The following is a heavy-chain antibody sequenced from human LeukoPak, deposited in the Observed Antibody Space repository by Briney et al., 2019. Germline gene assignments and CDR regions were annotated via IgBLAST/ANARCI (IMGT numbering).Heavy chain of an antibody. Sequence: SVKVSCKASGGTFSSYAISWVRQAPGQGLEWMGGIIPIFGTANYAQKFQGRVTITADESTSTAYMELSSLRSEGTAVYYCAREMDIVVVVAVKASTGAFDIWGQGTMVTVSS. CDR3: AREMDIVVVVAVKASTGAFDI. CDR2: IIPIFGTA. V-gene: IGHV1-69*01. J-gene: IGHJ3*02. D-gene: IGHD2-15*01. CDR1: GGTFSSYA.